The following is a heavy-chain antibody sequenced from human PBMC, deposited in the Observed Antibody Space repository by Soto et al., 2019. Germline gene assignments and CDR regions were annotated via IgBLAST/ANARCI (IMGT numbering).Heavy chain of an antibody. CDR1: GDSLTNYY. J-gene: IGHJ6*02. CDR3: ARHCFGPLPGLVDV. CDR2: IMYSGYS. D-gene: IGHD3-10*01. V-gene: IGHV4-59*08. Sequence: QVQLQESGPGLVKPSETLSLTCTVSGDSLTNYYCSWFRQPPGKGLEWIGYIMYSGYSAYNLSLKGXLXMPIGTSKTQFSLLLESVTATDTAVYYCARHCFGPLPGLVDVWGQGTTVIVSS.